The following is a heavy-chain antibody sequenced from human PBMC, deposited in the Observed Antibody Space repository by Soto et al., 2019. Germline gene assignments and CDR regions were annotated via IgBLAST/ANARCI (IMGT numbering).Heavy chain of an antibody. Sequence: QITLEESGPALVKPTQTLTLTCTFSGFSLNTRAVGVGWIRQPPGKALEWLAFIYWDDNKYYSPSLKSRPTIANDTSKNQVVLTMPNTGPVDTATYYCAHGAGWLFDYWGQGTQVTVSS. CDR2: IYWDDNK. CDR1: GFSLNTRAVG. CDR3: AHGAGWLFDY. V-gene: IGHV2-5*02. J-gene: IGHJ4*02. D-gene: IGHD6-19*01.